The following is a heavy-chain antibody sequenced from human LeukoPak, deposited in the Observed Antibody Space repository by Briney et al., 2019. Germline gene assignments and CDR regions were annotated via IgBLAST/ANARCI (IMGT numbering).Heavy chain of an antibody. CDR2: INSAGAT. Sequence: GGSLRLSCAASGFSFSAYTMSWVRQAPGKGPEWVSAINSAGATSYADSVRGRFTISRDNSKNTLYLQMNSLRAEDTAVYSCAEAAVIIGLAAFDTWGQGTMVTVSS. V-gene: IGHV3-23*01. D-gene: IGHD2-21*01. CDR1: GFSFSAYT. J-gene: IGHJ3*02. CDR3: AEAAVIIGLAAFDT.